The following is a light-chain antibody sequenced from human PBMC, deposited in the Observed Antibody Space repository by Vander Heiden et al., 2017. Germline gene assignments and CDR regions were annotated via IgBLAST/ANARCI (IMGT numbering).Light chain of an antibody. CDR3: QQSYSAPFT. CDR1: QSISSY. Sequence: DIQMTQSPSSLSASVGDRVTITCRASQSISSYLNWYQQKPGKAPKLLIYGAFSLQSGVPSRFSGSGSGTDFTITISSLQPEDFATYYCQQSYSAPFTFGPGTKVDIK. CDR2: GAF. J-gene: IGKJ3*01. V-gene: IGKV1-39*01.